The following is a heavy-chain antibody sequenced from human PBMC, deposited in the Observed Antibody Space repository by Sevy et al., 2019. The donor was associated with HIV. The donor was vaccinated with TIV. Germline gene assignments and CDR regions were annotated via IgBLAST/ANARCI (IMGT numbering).Heavy chain of an antibody. V-gene: IGHV1-18*01. Sequence: ASVKISCHASGYSFTSYGITWVRQAPGQGLEWMGWISAYNGNTNYAREFQGRLTMTTDTSTSTVYMDLRSLRSDDTAVYYCAFTKGVFGVVMTSFFFDYWGQGTPVTVSS. CDR2: ISAYNGNT. CDR3: AFTKGVFGVVMTSFFFDY. J-gene: IGHJ4*02. D-gene: IGHD3-3*01. CDR1: GYSFTSYG.